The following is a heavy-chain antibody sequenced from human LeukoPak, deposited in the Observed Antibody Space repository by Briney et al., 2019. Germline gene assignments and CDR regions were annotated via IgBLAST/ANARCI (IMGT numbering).Heavy chain of an antibody. Sequence: ASVKVSCKAYGYTFTGYYMHWVRQAPGQGLEWMGWICAYNGNTNYAQKLQGRVTMTTDTSTSTAYMELRSLRSDDTAVYYCARGWYYYDSSGFPPGDYWGQGTLVTVSS. CDR2: ICAYNGNT. D-gene: IGHD3-22*01. J-gene: IGHJ4*02. V-gene: IGHV1-18*04. CDR1: GYTFTGYY. CDR3: ARGWYYYDSSGFPPGDY.